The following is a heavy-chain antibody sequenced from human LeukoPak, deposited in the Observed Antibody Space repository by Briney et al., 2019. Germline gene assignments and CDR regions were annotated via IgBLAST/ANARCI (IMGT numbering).Heavy chain of an antibody. J-gene: IGHJ4*02. CDR1: GITLSNYG. Sequence: GGSLRLSWAVSGITLSNYGMSWVRQAPGKGLEWVAGISDSGGRTNYADSVKGRFTISRDNPKNTLYLQTNSLRAEDTAVYFCAKRGVVIRVILVGFHKEAYYFDSWGQGALVTVSS. CDR2: ISDSGGRT. V-gene: IGHV3-23*01. D-gene: IGHD3-22*01. CDR3: AKRGVVIRVILVGFHKEAYYFDS.